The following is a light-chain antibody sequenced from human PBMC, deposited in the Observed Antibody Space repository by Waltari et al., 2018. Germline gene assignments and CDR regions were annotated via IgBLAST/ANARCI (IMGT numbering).Light chain of an antibody. CDR1: RSNPGPGYD. Sequence: QSLLTPPPSVSAAPGQRVTISCTGRRSNPGPGYDVHWYQHFPGTAPMLLIYLDTNRPSGVPDRISASKSGTSASLAITGLQPEDEADYYCQSYDSRLTAWVFGGGTKLTVL. CDR2: LDT. CDR3: QSYDSRLTAWV. J-gene: IGLJ3*02. V-gene: IGLV1-40*01.